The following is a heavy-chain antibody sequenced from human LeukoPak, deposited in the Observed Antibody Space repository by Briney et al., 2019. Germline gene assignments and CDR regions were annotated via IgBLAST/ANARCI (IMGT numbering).Heavy chain of an antibody. CDR3: AKDGSSSLRWFDP. CDR2: ISWNSGSI. V-gene: IGHV3-9*01. D-gene: IGHD6-13*01. CDR1: GFTFDDYA. Sequence: GGSLRLSCAASGFTFDDYAMHWVRHAPGKGLEWVSGISWNSGSIVYADSVKGRFTISRDNAKNSLYLQMNSLRAEDTALYYCAKDGSSSLRWFDPWGQGTLATVSS. J-gene: IGHJ5*02.